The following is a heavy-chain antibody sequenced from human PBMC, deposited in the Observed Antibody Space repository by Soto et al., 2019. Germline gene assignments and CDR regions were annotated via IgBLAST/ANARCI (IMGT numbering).Heavy chain of an antibody. CDR3: ATESGSTYGYFDH. J-gene: IGHJ4*02. D-gene: IGHD5-18*01. V-gene: IGHV4-4*07. CDR1: GGSISSFY. CDR2: IYSGGRN. Sequence: SETLSLTCTVSGGSISSFYWSWIRQPAGKGLEWIGRIYSGGRNNYNPSPKTRLSMSVDRSKNQFTLRLTSVTAADTAVYFCATESGSTYGYFDHWGQGTQVTVSS.